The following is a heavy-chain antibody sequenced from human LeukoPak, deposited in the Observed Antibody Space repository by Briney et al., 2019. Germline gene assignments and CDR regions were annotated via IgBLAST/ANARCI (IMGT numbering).Heavy chain of an antibody. J-gene: IGHJ3*02. CDR2: ISSSGTS. Sequence: KASETLSLTCTVSGDSISGFYWAWVRQPAGKGLQWIGRISSSGTSNYSPSLKSRITLSVDTSVSQFSLKVASVTAADSAVYYCARAPSSAYDVFDTWGHGTTVIVSS. CDR1: GDSISGFY. V-gene: IGHV4-4*07. CDR3: ARAPSSAYDVFDT.